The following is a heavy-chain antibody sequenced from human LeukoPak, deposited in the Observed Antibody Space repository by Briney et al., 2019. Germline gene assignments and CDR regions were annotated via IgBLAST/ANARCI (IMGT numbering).Heavy chain of an antibody. Sequence: PGGSLRLPCAASGFTFSSYSMNWVRQAPGKGLEWVSYVSSSSSTIYYADSVKGRFTISRDNAKNSLYLQMNSLRAEDTAVYYCARDEGSSGGSCYSWGQGTLVTVSS. CDR3: ARDEGSSGGSCYS. J-gene: IGHJ4*02. CDR1: GFTFSSYS. V-gene: IGHV3-48*01. CDR2: VSSSSSTI. D-gene: IGHD2-15*01.